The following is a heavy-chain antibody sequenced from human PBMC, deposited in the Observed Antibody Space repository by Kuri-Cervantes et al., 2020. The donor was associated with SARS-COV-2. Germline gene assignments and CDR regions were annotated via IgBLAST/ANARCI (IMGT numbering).Heavy chain of an antibody. V-gene: IGHV3-30-3*01. CDR3: LGSYDAFDI. CDR2: ISYDGSNK. D-gene: IGHD3-10*01. J-gene: IGHJ3*02. CDR1: GFTFSSYA. Sequence: GGSLTLSCAASGFTFSSYAMHWVRQAPGKGLEWVAVISYDGSNKYYADSVKGRFTISRDNSKNTLYLQMNSLRAEDTAVYYCLGSYDAFDIWGQGTMVTVSS.